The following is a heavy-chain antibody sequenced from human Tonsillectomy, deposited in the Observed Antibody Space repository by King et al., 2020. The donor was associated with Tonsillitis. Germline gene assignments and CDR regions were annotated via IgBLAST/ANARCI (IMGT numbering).Heavy chain of an antibody. D-gene: IGHD1-26*01. CDR2: IYSGGST. V-gene: IGHV3-66*01. J-gene: IGHJ3*02. Sequence: VQLVESGGGLVQPGGSLRLSCAASGFTVSSNYMSWVRQAPGKGLEWVSVIYSGGSTYYADSVKGRFTISRDNSKNTLYLQMNSLRAEETAVYYCARDLTSGSSDSEAFDIWGQGTMVTVSS. CDR1: GFTVSSNY. CDR3: ARDLTSGSSDSEAFDI.